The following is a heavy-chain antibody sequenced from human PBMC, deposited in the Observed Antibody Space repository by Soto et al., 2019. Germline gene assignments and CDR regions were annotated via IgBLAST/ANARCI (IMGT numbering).Heavy chain of an antibody. Sequence: QVQLEQSGAEVKKPGSSVKVSCKASGGTLNSYAFSWVRLAPGQGLEWMGGIIPIFEKTTYAQKFQGRVTITAHESTSTVHMELSSLRSEDTAMYFCARAGVDATGYDHWGHGTLVTVSS. J-gene: IGHJ4*01. CDR1: GGTLNSYA. V-gene: IGHV1-69*01. CDR3: ARAGVDATGYDH. CDR2: IIPIFEKT. D-gene: IGHD1-1*01.